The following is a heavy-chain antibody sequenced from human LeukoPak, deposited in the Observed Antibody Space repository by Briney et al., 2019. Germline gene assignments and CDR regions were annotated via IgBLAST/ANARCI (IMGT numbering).Heavy chain of an antibody. V-gene: IGHV3-30*04. CDR1: GFTFSSYA. CDR3: ARAVYRSGGYYFDY. J-gene: IGHJ4*02. Sequence: GRSLRLSCAASGFTFSSYAMEWVRQAPGKGLEWVAVISYDGSDKNYADSVKGRFTTSRDNSMDTLYLQMNSLRAEDTAVYYCARAVYRSGGYYFDYWGQGILVTVSS. CDR2: ISYDGSDK. D-gene: IGHD6-19*01.